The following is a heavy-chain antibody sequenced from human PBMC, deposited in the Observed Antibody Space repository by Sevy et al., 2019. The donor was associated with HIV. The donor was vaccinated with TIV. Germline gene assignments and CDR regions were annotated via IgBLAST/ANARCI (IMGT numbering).Heavy chain of an antibody. V-gene: IGHV3-74*01. CDR3: ARGAAAGTFDY. Sequence: GGSLRLSCAASGFTFSSYWMHWVRQAPGKGLVWVSRVNSDGSSTSYADSVKGRFTNSRDNVKNTLYLQMNSLRAEDTAVYYGARGAAAGTFDYWGQGTLVTVSS. J-gene: IGHJ4*02. D-gene: IGHD6-13*01. CDR1: GFTFSSYW. CDR2: VNSDGSST.